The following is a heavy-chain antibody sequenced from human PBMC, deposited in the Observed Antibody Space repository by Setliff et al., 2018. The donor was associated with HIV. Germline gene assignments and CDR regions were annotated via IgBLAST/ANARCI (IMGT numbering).Heavy chain of an antibody. CDR3: ARGARDGYNYGGYYYYYHYMDV. V-gene: IGHV4-4*08. D-gene: IGHD5-12*01. Sequence: SETLSLTCTVSGGSISSYYWTWIRQPPGKGLEWIGYVSASGTTKYNPSLKSRAAISVDTSKNQISLKLSSVTAADTAVYYCARGARDGYNYGGYYYYYHYMDVWGKGTTVTVSS. CDR1: GGSISSYY. J-gene: IGHJ6*03. CDR2: VSASGTT.